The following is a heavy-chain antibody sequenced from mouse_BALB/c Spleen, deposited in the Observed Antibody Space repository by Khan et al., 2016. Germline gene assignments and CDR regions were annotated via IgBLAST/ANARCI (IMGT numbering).Heavy chain of an antibody. V-gene: IGHV9-4*02. CDR3: ARTFGNDDYFDY. CDR1: GYTFTTAG. CDR2: INTHSGVP. Sequence: QIQLVQSGPELKKPGETVRISCKASGYTFTTAGMQWVQKMPGKGLKWLGWINTHSGVPKYAEDFTGRFAFSLETSASTAYLQIRNLKNEDTATYFCARTFGNDDYFDYWRQGTTLTVSS. D-gene: IGHD2-2*01. J-gene: IGHJ2*01.